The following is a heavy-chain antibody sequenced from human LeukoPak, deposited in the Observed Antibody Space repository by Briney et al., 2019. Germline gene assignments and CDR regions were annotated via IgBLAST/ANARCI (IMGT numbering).Heavy chain of an antibody. Sequence: ASVKVSCKASGYTFTSYGISWVRQAPGQGLEWMGWINAYNGNTNYAQNLQGRVIITTDTSTSTAYMELSSLRSEDTAVYYCARGLGGPLYYYMDVWGKGTTVTVSS. D-gene: IGHD1-26*01. V-gene: IGHV1-18*01. CDR3: ARGLGGPLYYYMDV. J-gene: IGHJ6*03. CDR2: INAYNGNT. CDR1: GYTFTSYG.